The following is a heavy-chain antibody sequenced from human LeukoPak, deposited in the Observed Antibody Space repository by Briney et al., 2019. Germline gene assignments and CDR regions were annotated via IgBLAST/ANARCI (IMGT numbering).Heavy chain of an antibody. Sequence: GGSLRLSCAASGFTVSSNYMSWVRQAPGKGLEWVSVIYSGGSTYYADSVKGRFTISRDNSKNTLYLQMNSLRAEDTAVYYCAKSTVSGSYRFVFDYWGQGTLVTVSS. V-gene: IGHV3-53*01. CDR2: IYSGGST. CDR1: GFTVSSNY. J-gene: IGHJ4*02. CDR3: AKSTVSGSYRFVFDY. D-gene: IGHD1-26*01.